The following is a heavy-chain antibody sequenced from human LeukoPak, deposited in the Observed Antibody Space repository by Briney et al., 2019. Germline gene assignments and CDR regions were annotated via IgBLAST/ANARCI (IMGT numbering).Heavy chain of an antibody. D-gene: IGHD3-10*01. CDR1: GFTFSSYG. J-gene: IGHJ4*02. CDR2: IWYDGSNK. CDR3: ARTYYYGSGSYYQP. V-gene: IGHV3-33*01. Sequence: GGSLRLSCAASGFTFSSYGMHWVRQAPGKGLEWVAVIWYDGSNKYYADSVKGRFTISRDNSKNTLYLQMNSLRAEDTAVYYCARTYYYGSGSYYQPWGQGTLVTVSS.